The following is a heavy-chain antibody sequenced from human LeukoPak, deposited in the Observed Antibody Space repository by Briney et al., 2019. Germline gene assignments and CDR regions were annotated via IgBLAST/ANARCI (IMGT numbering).Heavy chain of an antibody. V-gene: IGHV3-21*01. CDR1: GFTFSSYS. D-gene: IGHD6-13*01. CDR2: ISSSSSYT. CDR3: ARDPDSSSWWDY. Sequence: GGSLRLSCAASGFTFSSYSMNWVRQAPGKGLEWVSSISSSSSYTYYADSVKGRFTISRDNAKNSLYLQMNSLRAEDTAVYYCARDPDSSSWWDYWGQGTLVTVSS. J-gene: IGHJ4*02.